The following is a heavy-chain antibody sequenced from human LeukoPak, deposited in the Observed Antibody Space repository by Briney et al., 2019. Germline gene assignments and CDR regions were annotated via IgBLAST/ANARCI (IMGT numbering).Heavy chain of an antibody. V-gene: IGHV4-38-2*01. CDR2: IYHSGST. J-gene: IGHJ4*02. Sequence: PSETLSLTCAVSGYSISSGYYWGWIRPPPGKGLEWIGSIYHSGSTYYTPSLKSRVTISVDTSNNHFSLNLSSVSAADTAVYYCARRLYIAAAGIPSPFFDYWGQGTLVTVSS. CDR1: GYSISSGYY. CDR3: ARRLYIAAAGIPSPFFDY. D-gene: IGHD6-13*01.